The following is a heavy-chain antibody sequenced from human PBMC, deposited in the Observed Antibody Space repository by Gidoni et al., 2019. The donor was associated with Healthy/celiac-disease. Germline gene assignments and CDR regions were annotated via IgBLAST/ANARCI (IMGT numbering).Heavy chain of an antibody. J-gene: IGHJ5*02. Sequence: QVQLVESGGGVVQPGRSLCLSYTASGFTFSSYGRHWVRQAPGKGMEWVPVIWYDGSSKYDADSVKVRFTISRDNSKNSLYLQMYSLRAEDTAVYYCARPGSLWYQPEGDNWFDPWGQGTLVTVSS. V-gene: IGHV3-33*01. CDR1: GFTFSSYG. CDR2: IWYDGSSK. D-gene: IGHD2-2*01. CDR3: ARPGSLWYQPEGDNWFDP.